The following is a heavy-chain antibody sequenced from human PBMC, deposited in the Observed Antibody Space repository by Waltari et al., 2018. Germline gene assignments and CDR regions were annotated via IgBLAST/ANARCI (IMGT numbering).Heavy chain of an antibody. CDR3: ATVYYDSSGYYFWFDP. D-gene: IGHD3-22*01. CDR1: GYTFTDYY. J-gene: IGHJ5*02. CDR2: VEPEDGET. Sequence: EVQLVQSGAEVKKPGATVKISCKASGYTFTDYYMHWVQQAPGKGLEWMGRVEPEDGETIYAEKFQGRVTITADTSTDTAYMELSSLRSEDTAVYYCATVYYDSSGYYFWFDPWGQGTLVTVSS. V-gene: IGHV1-69-2*01.